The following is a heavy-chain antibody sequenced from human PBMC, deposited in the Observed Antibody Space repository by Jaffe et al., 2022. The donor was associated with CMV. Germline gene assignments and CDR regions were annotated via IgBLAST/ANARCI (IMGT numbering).Heavy chain of an antibody. Sequence: QLVESGGGLVQPGGSLRLSCIASGFPFSSYEMNWARQAPGKGLEWVSYISSTGSTTYYMDSVKGRFTISRDNAKNSLFLQMNSLRAEDTAVYYCARIFCSGGSCHGAFEIWGPGTMVTVSS. CDR3: ARIFCSGGSCHGAFEI. CDR1: GFPFSSYE. D-gene: IGHD2-15*01. J-gene: IGHJ3*02. V-gene: IGHV3-48*03. CDR2: ISSTGSTT.